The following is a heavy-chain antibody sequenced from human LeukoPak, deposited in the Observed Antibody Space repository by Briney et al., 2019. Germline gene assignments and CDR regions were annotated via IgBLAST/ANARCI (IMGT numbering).Heavy chain of an antibody. CDR3: ARDAFFRGYSGYDSSYYGMDV. CDR2: IIPIFGTA. D-gene: IGHD5-12*01. Sequence: SVKVSCKASGGTFSSYAISWVRQAPGQGLEWMGGIIPIFGTANYAQKFQGRVTITADESTSTAYMELSSLRSEDTAVYYCARDAFFRGYSGYDSSYYGMDVWGQGTTVTVSS. CDR1: GGTFSSYA. J-gene: IGHJ6*02. V-gene: IGHV1-69*01.